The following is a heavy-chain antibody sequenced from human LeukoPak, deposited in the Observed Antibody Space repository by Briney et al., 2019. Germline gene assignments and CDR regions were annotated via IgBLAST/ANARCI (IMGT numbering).Heavy chain of an antibody. CDR3: ARDESLVDYYDSSGYASAFDI. Sequence: SETLSLTCTVSGGSISSYYWSWIRQPPGKGLEWIGYIYYSGSTNYNPSLKSRVTISVDTSKNQFSLKLSSVTAADTAVYYCARDESLVDYYDSSGYASAFDIWGQGTMVTVSS. V-gene: IGHV4-59*01. CDR1: GGSISSYY. D-gene: IGHD3-22*01. J-gene: IGHJ3*02. CDR2: IYYSGST.